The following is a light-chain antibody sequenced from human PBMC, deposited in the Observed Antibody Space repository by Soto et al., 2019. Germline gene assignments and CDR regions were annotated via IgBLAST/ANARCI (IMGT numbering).Light chain of an antibody. CDR2: GNS. CDR3: QSYDSSLSGPNV. V-gene: IGLV1-40*01. Sequence: QSVLKQPPSVSGAPGQRVTISCTGSSSNIGAGYDVHWYQQLPGTAPKLLIYGNSNRPSGVPYRFSGSKSGTSASLAITGLQAEDEADYSCQSYDSSLSGPNVFGTGTKVTVL. J-gene: IGLJ1*01. CDR1: SSNIGAGYD.